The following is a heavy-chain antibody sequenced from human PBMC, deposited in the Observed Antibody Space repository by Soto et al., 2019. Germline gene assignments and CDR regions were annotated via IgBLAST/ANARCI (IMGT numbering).Heavy chain of an antibody. D-gene: IGHD6-13*01. CDR3: ARHKRIAAAGNYYYYGMDV. CDR2: IDPSDSYT. CDR1: GYSFTSYW. Sequence: GESLKISCKGSGYSFTSYWISWVRQMPGKGLEWMGRIDPSDSYTNYSPSFQGHVTISADKSISTAYLQWSSLKASDTAMYYCARHKRIAAAGNYYYYGMDVSGQGTTVTVSS. J-gene: IGHJ6*02. V-gene: IGHV5-10-1*01.